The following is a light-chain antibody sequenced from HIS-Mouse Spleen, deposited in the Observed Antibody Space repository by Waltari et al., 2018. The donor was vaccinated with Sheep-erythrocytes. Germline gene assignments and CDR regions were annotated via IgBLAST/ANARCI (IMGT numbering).Light chain of an antibody. CDR1: NIGIKS. J-gene: IGLJ3*02. CDR3: NSTDSSGIHGW. Sequence: SYVLTQPPSVSVAPGQTATITCGGKNIGIKSVHGYQQNLGQAPGWVIYGDSKRPSGIPEGFLGPTSGTMATWTIMGARGKNEVNNYGNSTDSSGIHGWFGGGTKRT. V-gene: IGLV3-10*01. CDR2: GDS.